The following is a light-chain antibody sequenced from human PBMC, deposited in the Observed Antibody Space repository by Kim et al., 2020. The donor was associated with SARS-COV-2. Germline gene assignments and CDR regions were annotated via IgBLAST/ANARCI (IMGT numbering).Light chain of an antibody. CDR2: GKN. Sequence: VALGQTVTLTCQGDSLRSYDASWYHQKAGQDPVLVIYGKNDRPSGIPDRFSGSRSGNTASLTITGAQAEDAADYYCNSRDNNGKVVFGGGTQLTVL. CDR1: SLRSYD. CDR3: NSRDNNGKVV. J-gene: IGLJ3*02. V-gene: IGLV3-19*01.